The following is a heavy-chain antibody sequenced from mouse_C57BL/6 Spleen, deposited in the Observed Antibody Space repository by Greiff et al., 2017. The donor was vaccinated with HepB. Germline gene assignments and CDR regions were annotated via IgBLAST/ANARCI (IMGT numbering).Heavy chain of an antibody. CDR1: GYTFTSYW. CDR3: TILYYYGSSYGFDY. CDR2: IYPGNSDT. Sequence: VQLQQSGTVLARPGASVKMSCKTSGYTFTSYWMHWVKQRPGQGLEWIGAIYPGNSDTSYNQKFKGKAKLTAVTSASTAYMELSSLTNEDSAVYYCTILYYYGSSYGFDYWGQGTTLTVSS. D-gene: IGHD1-1*01. V-gene: IGHV1-5*01. J-gene: IGHJ2*01.